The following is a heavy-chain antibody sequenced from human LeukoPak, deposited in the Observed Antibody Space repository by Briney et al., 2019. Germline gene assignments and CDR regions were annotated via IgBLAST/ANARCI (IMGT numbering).Heavy chain of an antibody. V-gene: IGHV4-30-2*01. CDR3: AGQLLWFGEPRSWFDP. CDR1: GGSISSGGYS. J-gene: IGHJ5*02. D-gene: IGHD3-10*01. CDR2: IYHSGST. Sequence: SETLSLTCAVSGGSISSGGYSWSWIRQPPGKGLEWIGYIYHSGSTYYNPSLKSRVTISVDRSKNQFSLKLSSVTAADTAVYYCAGQLLWFGEPRSWFDPWGQGTLVTVSS.